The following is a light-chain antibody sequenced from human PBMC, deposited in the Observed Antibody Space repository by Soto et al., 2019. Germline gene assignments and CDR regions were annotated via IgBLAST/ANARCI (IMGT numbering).Light chain of an antibody. V-gene: IGKV3-15*01. Sequence: VMTQSPASLSVSPGDAATLSCRASQSVGRNFAWYQQKPGQPPRLLIYAASTRATGVPARFSGSGSGTDFTLTISSLEPEDFAVYYCQQRSNWPPWTFGQGTKVDIK. CDR2: AAS. J-gene: IGKJ1*01. CDR3: QQRSNWPPWT. CDR1: QSVGRN.